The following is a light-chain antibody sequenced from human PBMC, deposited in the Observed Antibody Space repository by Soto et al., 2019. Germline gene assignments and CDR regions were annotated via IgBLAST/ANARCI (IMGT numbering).Light chain of an antibody. V-gene: IGKV1-39*01. Sequence: DIQMTQSPSSLSACVGDIFIITWGASQSISNHLNWYQQKPGKAPKLLIFAASSLQSGVPSRFSGSRSGPDFTLTISSLQPEDFATYYCQQSYSSPPTFGQGTKVDIK. CDR1: QSISNH. CDR3: QQSYSSPPT. CDR2: AAS. J-gene: IGKJ1*01.